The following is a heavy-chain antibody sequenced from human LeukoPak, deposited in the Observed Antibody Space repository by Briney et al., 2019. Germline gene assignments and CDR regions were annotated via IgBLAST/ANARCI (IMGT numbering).Heavy chain of an antibody. V-gene: IGHV3-9*01. CDR1: GLSLDDYA. J-gene: IGHJ4*02. Sequence: PGGSLRLSCAASGLSLDDYAMHWVRQAPGKGLEWVSGISWNSGTIGYADSVKGRFTVSRDNAKNSLYLQMDSLRAEDTALYFCAKAPRRVVAGTSTYYFDFWGQGTLVTVSP. D-gene: IGHD1-26*01. CDR3: AKAPRRVVAGTSTYYFDF. CDR2: ISWNSGTI.